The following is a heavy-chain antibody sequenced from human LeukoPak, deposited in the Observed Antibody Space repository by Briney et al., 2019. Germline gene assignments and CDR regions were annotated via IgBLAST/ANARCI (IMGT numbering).Heavy chain of an antibody. J-gene: IGHJ4*02. CDR3: VTGDHSPYYFHY. CDR2: FHPENDEI. V-gene: IGHV1-24*01. Sequence: GASVKVSCTVSGASLSDLSMHWVRHSPPRGLEWLGGFHPENDEIIYAQNFQGRVTTTEDTSTDAAYMELRSLRSDDTAVYYCVTGDHSPYYFHYWGQGTLVTVSS. D-gene: IGHD1-26*01. CDR1: GASLSDLS.